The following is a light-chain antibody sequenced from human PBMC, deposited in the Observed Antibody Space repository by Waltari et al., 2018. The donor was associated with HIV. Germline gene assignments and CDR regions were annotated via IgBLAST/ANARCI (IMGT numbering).Light chain of an antibody. CDR2: RDN. Sequence: QSVLTQPPSASGTPGPSVTISCSGSSSNIRSNYVYWYQHFPGTTPQPLIYRDNSRPSGVPDRFSGSKSGTSASLAISGLRSEDEADYYCAAWDDSLSGWVFGGGTKLTVL. CDR3: AAWDDSLSGWV. CDR1: SSNIRSNY. J-gene: IGLJ3*02. V-gene: IGLV1-47*01.